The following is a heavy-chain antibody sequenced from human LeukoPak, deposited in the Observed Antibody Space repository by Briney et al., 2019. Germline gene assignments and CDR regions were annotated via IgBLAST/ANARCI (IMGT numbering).Heavy chain of an antibody. D-gene: IGHD5-24*01. V-gene: IGHV4-39*01. J-gene: IGHJ3*02. CDR2: IYYSGST. CDR3: AGPTGRDGYDLGTLVHAFDI. CDR1: GGSISSSSYY. Sequence: PSETLSLTCTVSGGSISSSSYYWGWIRQPPGKGLEWIGSIYYSGSTYYNPSLKSRVTISVDTSKNQFSLKLSSVTAADTAVYYCAGPTGRDGYDLGTLVHAFDIWGQGTMVTVSS.